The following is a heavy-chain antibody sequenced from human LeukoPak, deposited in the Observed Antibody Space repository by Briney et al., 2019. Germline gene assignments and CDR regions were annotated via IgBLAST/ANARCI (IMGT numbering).Heavy chain of an antibody. J-gene: IGHJ4*02. CDR1: GHTFTSYD. CDR3: ASSSGYNFDFDY. Sequence: ASVKVSCKASGHTFTSYDINWVRQATGQGLEWMGWMNPNSGNTGYAQKFQGRVTMTRNTSISTAYMELSSLRSEDTAVYYCASSSGYNFDFDYWGQGTLVTVSS. CDR2: MNPNSGNT. D-gene: IGHD5-12*01. V-gene: IGHV1-8*01.